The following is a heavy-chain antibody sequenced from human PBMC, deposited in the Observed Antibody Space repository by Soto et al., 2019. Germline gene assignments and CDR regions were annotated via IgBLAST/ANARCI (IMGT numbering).Heavy chain of an antibody. CDR3: ARHFSVDYFDY. CDR2: IYYDGTA. J-gene: IGHJ4*02. CDR1: GGSFSPNY. V-gene: IGHV4-59*08. Sequence: PSETLSLTCTVSGGSFSPNYWSWIRQPPGKGLEWVGYIYYDGTARHNPSLKSRVTISVDRSNNQFSLKLSSVTAADTAVYYCARHFSVDYFDYWGQGALVTVSS.